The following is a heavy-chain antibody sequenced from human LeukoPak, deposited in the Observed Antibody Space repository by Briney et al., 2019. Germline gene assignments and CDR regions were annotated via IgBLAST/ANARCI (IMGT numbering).Heavy chain of an antibody. CDR1: GFTFSSYG. Sequence: GRSLRLSCAASGFTFSSYGMHWVRQAPGKGLEWVAVISYDGSNKYYADSVKGRFTISRDNSKNTLYLQMNSLRAEDTAVHYCASSRDYAHDYWGQGTLVTVSS. J-gene: IGHJ4*02. CDR2: ISYDGSNK. CDR3: ASSRDYAHDY. V-gene: IGHV3-30*03. D-gene: IGHD4-17*01.